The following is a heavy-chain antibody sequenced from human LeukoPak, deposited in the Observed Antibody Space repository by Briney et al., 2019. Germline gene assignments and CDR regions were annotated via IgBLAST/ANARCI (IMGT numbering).Heavy chain of an antibody. Sequence: GGSLRLSCAASGFTFSSYSMNWVRQAPGMGLEWVSSISSSSSYIYYADSVKGRFTISRDNAKNSLYLQMNSLRAEDTAVYYCARVRDYRGYYMDVWGKGTTVTVSS. V-gene: IGHV3-21*01. D-gene: IGHD4-11*01. CDR1: GFTFSSYS. CDR2: ISSSSSYI. CDR3: ARVRDYRGYYMDV. J-gene: IGHJ6*03.